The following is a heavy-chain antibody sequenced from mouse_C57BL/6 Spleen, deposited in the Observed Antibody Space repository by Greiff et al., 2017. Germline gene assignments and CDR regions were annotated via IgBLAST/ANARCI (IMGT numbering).Heavy chain of an antibody. D-gene: IGHD2-5*01. CDR2: ISNGGGST. CDR3: ARNSNGSWFAY. Sequence: EVQVVESGGGLVQPGGSLKLSCAASGFTFSDYYMYWVRQTPEKRLEWVAYISNGGGSTYYPDTVKGRFTISRDNAKTTLYLQRSRLKSEDTAVYDCARNSNGSWFAYWGQGTLVTVSA. V-gene: IGHV5-12*01. J-gene: IGHJ3*01. CDR1: GFTFSDYY.